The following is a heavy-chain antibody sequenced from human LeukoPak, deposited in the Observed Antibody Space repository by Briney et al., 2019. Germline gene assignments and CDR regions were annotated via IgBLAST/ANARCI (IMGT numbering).Heavy chain of an antibody. CDR1: GFTFSSYA. J-gene: IGHJ6*02. D-gene: IGHD3-3*01. CDR2: ISYDGSNK. V-gene: IGHV3-30-3*01. CDR3: AKDNLSGESGYRHYYYYGMDV. Sequence: GGSLRLSCAASGFTFSSYAIHWVRQAPGKGLEWVAVISYDGSNKYYADSVKGRFTISRDNSKNTLYLQMNSLRAEDTAVYYCAKDNLSGESGYRHYYYYGMDVWGQGTTVTVSS.